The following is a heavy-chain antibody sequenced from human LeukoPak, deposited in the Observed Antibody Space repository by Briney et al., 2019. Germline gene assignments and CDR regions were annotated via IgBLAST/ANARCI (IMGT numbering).Heavy chain of an antibody. V-gene: IGHV3-66*01. CDR2: IYSGGST. CDR1: GFTASSNY. J-gene: IGHJ4*02. D-gene: IGHD3-22*01. CDR3: ASTYDSSGYYGL. Sequence: GGSLRLSCAASGFTASSNYMSWVRQAPGKGLEWVSVIYSGGSTYYADSVKGRFTISRDNSKNTLYLQMNSLRAEDTAVYYCASTYDSSGYYGLWGQGTLVTVSS.